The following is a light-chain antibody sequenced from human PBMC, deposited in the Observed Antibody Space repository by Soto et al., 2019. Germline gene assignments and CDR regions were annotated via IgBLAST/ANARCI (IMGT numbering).Light chain of an antibody. CDR1: QSVSSSY. V-gene: IGKV3D-20*01. CDR2: DAS. Sequence: EIVLTQSPATLYLSPGERATLSCEASQSVSSSYLAWYQQKPGLAPRLLIYDASSRATGIPDRFSGSGSGTDFTLTISRLEPEDFAVYYCQQYGSSPRAFTFGPGTKVDIK. J-gene: IGKJ3*01. CDR3: QQYGSSPRAFT.